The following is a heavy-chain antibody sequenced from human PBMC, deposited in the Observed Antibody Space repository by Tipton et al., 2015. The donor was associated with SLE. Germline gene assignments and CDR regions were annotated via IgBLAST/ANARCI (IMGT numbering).Heavy chain of an antibody. CDR3: ATPRGGAAAGTGFDY. V-gene: IGHV3-23*01. J-gene: IGHJ4*02. D-gene: IGHD6-13*01. Sequence: SLRLSCAASGFTFSSYAMSWVRQAPGKGLEWVSTIVQTGGSTYSADSVKGRFTISRDNSKNTLYLQMNSLRTEDTAMYYCATPRGGAAAGTGFDYWGQGTLVTVSS. CDR2: IVQTGGST. CDR1: GFTFSSYA.